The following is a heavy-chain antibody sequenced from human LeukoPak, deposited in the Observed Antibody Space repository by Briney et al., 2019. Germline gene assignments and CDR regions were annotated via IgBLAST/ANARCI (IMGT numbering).Heavy chain of an antibody. D-gene: IGHD3-3*01. J-gene: IGHJ4*02. V-gene: IGHV1-8*01. CDR3: ARGNYDFWSGYYSYFDY. CDR2: MNPNSGNT. Sequence: ASVKVSCKASGYTFTSYDINWVRQATGQGLEWMGWMNPNSGNTSYAQKFQGRVTMTRNTSIGTAYMELSSLRSEDTAVYYCARGNYDFWSGYYSYFDYWGQGTLVTVSS. CDR1: GYTFTSYD.